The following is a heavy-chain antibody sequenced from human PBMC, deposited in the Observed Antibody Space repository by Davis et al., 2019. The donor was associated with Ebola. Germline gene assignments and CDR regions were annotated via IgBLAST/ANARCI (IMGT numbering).Heavy chain of an antibody. D-gene: IGHD1-1*01. CDR3: ARGSVGTTFRAFKI. Sequence: GESLKISCAASGFTFSDHYMDWVRQAPGQGLEWVARIRNKGNSYTTEYAASVKGRFTISRDDSENSHYLQMNSLKTEDTAVYYCARGSVGTTFRAFKIWGQGTMVTVSS. CDR2: IRNKGNSYTT. V-gene: IGHV3-72*01. J-gene: IGHJ3*02. CDR1: GFTFSDHY.